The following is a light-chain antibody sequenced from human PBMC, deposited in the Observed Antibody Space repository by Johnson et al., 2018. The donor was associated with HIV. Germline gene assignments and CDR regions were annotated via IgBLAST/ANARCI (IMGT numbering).Light chain of an antibody. J-gene: IGLJ1*01. CDR1: GSNIEVNS. V-gene: IGLV1-51*02. CDR3: GTWDLSRSAQCV. Sequence: QSVLTQPPSVSAAPGQKVTISCSGGGSNIEVNSVSWYQQLPGTAPRVLIYENNKRPSGIPDRFSGSKSGTSATLGITGLQTGDEATYYCGTWDLSRSAQCVFGTGTKGTVL. CDR2: ENN.